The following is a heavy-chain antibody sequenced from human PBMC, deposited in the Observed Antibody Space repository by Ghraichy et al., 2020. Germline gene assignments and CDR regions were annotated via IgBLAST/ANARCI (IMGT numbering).Heavy chain of an antibody. CDR2: ISYDGSNK. D-gene: IGHD5-24*01. V-gene: IGHV3-30-3*01. CDR1: GFTFSSYA. Sequence: GGSLRLSCAASGFTFSSYAMHWVRQAPGKGLEWVAVISYDGSNKYYADSVKGRFTISRDNSKNTLYLQMNSLRAEDTAVYYCARDPGRDGYNEPFDYWGQGTLVTVSS. CDR3: ARDPGRDGYNEPFDY. J-gene: IGHJ4*02.